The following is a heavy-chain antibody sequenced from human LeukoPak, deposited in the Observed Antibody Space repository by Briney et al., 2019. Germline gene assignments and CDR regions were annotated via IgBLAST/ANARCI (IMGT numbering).Heavy chain of an antibody. J-gene: IGHJ6*02. CDR1: GGSISSYY. Sequence: SETLSLTCTVSGGSISSYYWSWIRQPPGKGLEWIGYIYYSGSTNYNPSLKSRVTISVDTSKNQFSLKLSSVTAADTAVYYCARVKYSSSPPAFYGMDVWGQGTTVTVSS. CDR3: ARVKYSSSPPAFYGMDV. D-gene: IGHD6-13*01. V-gene: IGHV4-59*12. CDR2: IYYSGST.